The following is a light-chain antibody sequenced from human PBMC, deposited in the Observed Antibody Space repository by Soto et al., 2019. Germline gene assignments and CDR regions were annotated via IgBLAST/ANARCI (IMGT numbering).Light chain of an antibody. Sequence: DIQMTQSPSTLSASVGDRVTITCRASQSLNNDLAWYQQKPGKAPNLLIYDASTLERGVPSRFSGTGPGTEFTLAISSLQPDDFATYYCQQYHRSSVTFGQGTRLEIK. CDR1: QSLNND. CDR3: QQYHRSSVT. J-gene: IGKJ5*01. V-gene: IGKV1-5*01. CDR2: DAS.